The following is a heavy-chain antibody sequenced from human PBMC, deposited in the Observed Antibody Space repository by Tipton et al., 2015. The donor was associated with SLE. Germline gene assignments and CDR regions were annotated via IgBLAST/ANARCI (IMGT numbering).Heavy chain of an antibody. V-gene: IGHV4-34*01. CDR2: IDHSGST. CDR1: GGSFSDDY. D-gene: IGHD1-26*01. J-gene: IGHJ5*02. Sequence: TLSLTCAVSGGSFSDDYWMWIRQPPGKGLEWIGEIDHSGSTNWNPSLKSRVTISVDKAKNQFSLKLTSVTAADTAVYYCARGHIGWGFDPWGQGTLVTVSS. CDR3: ARGHIGWGFDP.